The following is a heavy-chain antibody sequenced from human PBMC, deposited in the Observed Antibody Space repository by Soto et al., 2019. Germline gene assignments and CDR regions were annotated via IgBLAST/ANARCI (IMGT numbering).Heavy chain of an antibody. CDR1: GGSISSYY. Sequence: SETLSLTCTVSGGSISSYYWSWIRQPPGKGLEWIGYIYYSGSTNYNPSLKSRVTISVDTSKNQFSLKLSSVTAADTAVYYCARHNTVTSFMDVWGKGTTVTVSS. CDR3: ARHNTVTSFMDV. D-gene: IGHD4-4*01. V-gene: IGHV4-59*08. CDR2: IYYSGST. J-gene: IGHJ6*03.